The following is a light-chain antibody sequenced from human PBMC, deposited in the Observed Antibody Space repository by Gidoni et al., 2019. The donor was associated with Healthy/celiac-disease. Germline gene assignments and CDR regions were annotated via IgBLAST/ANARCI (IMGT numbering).Light chain of an antibody. V-gene: IGKV1-9*01. Sequence: IQLTQSPSSLSASVGDRVTITCRASQGISSYLACYQPKPGKAPKLLIYAASTLQSGVPSRGSGSGSGTDFTLTISSLQHEDFATYYCQQLNSYRTFGQGTKVEIK. CDR2: AAS. J-gene: IGKJ1*01. CDR1: QGISSY. CDR3: QQLNSYRT.